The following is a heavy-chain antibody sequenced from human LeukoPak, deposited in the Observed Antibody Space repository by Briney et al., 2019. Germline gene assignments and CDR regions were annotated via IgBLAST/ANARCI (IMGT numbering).Heavy chain of an antibody. CDR1: VGTFSSYV. V-gene: IGHV1-69*05. D-gene: IGHD6-13*01. Sequence: ASVKVSCKASVGTFSSYVISSVRQAPGQGLECMGMIIPIFGTANYTQKIQGRVTITTDASTTTAYMELSSLRSENTAVYYRARDLVIAPKQNYYYYSMDVWGKGTTVTVSS. CDR2: IIPIFGTA. CDR3: ARDLVIAPKQNYYYYSMDV. J-gene: IGHJ6*03.